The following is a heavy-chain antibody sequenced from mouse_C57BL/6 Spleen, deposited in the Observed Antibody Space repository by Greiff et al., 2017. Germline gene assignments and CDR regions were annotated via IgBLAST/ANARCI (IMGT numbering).Heavy chain of an antibody. V-gene: IGHV1-53*01. CDR3: ARYDSYGSSLPYAMDY. J-gene: IGHJ4*01. CDR2: INPSNGGT. D-gene: IGHD1-1*01. Sequence: QVQLQQPGTELVKPGASVKLSCKASGYTFTSYWMHWVKQRPGQGLEWIGNINPSNGGTNYNENFKSKATLTVDKSSSTAYMQLSSLTSEDSAVYYCARYDSYGSSLPYAMDYWGQGTSVTVSS. CDR1: GYTFTSYW.